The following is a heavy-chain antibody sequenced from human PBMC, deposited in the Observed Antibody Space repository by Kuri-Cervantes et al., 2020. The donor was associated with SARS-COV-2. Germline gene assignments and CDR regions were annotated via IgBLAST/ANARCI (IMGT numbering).Heavy chain of an antibody. V-gene: IGHV3-23*01. Sequence: GESLKISCAASGFTFSSYAMRWVRQAPGKGLEWVSAISGSGGSTYYADSVKGRLTISRDNSKNTLYLQMNSLRAEDTAVYYCAKEQLLFAFDIWGQGTMVTVSS. CDR3: AKEQLLFAFDI. D-gene: IGHD2-2*01. CDR2: ISGSGGST. CDR1: GFTFSSYA. J-gene: IGHJ3*02.